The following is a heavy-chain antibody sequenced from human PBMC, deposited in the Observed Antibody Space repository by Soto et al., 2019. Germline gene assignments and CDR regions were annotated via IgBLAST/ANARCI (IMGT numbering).Heavy chain of an antibody. V-gene: IGHV3-30*18. Sequence: QVHLVESGGGVAQPGRSLRLSFAASGFTFSSYGIHWVRQAPGKGLEWVAVISYDGRNTYYGDSVKGRFTVSRDNSKNTLYLQMNSLRAEDTAVYYCAKDRTYSDSWPSGPFDYWGQGTLVTVSS. CDR1: GFTFSSYG. J-gene: IGHJ4*02. CDR2: ISYDGRNT. D-gene: IGHD6-13*01. CDR3: AKDRTYSDSWPSGPFDY.